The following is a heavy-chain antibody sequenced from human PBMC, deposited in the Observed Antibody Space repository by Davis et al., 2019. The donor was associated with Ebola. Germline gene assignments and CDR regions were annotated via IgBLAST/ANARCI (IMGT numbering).Heavy chain of an antibody. V-gene: IGHV3-49*04. CDR1: GFTFGDYA. J-gene: IGHJ6*02. CDR2: IRSKAYGGTT. CDR3: TRAIWSPRYGMDV. Sequence: GGSLRLSCTASGFTFGDYAMSWVRQAPGKGLEWVGFIRSKAYGGTTEYAASVKGRFTISRDDSKSIAYLQMNSLKTEDTAVYYCTRAIWSPRYGMDVWGQGTTVTVSS. D-gene: IGHD3-3*01.